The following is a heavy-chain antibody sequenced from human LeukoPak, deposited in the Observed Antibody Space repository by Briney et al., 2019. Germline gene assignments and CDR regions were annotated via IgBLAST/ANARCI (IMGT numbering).Heavy chain of an antibody. CDR1: GFTFSSYS. J-gene: IGHJ4*02. D-gene: IGHD3-3*01. Sequence: GGSPRLSCAASGFTFSSYSMNWVRQAPGKGLEWVSSISSSSSYIYYADSVKGRFTISRDNAKNSLYLQMNNLRAEDTAVYYCARDPGFGVLDYWGQGTLVTVSS. CDR3: ARDPGFGVLDY. CDR2: ISSSSSYI. V-gene: IGHV3-21*01.